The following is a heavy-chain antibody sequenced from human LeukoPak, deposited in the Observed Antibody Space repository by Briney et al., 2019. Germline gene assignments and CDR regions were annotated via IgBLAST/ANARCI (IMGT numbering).Heavy chain of an antibody. CDR2: ISSSSSYI. V-gene: IGHV3-21*01. J-gene: IGHJ3*02. D-gene: IGHD3-22*01. CDR1: GFTFSSYS. CDR3: ARVNYDSSGYHDAFDI. Sequence: GGSLRLSCAASGFTFSSYSMNWVRQAPGKGLEWVSSISSSSSYIYYADSVKGRFTISRDNAKNSLYLQMNSLRAEDTAVYYCARVNYDSSGYHDAFDIRGQGTMVTVSS.